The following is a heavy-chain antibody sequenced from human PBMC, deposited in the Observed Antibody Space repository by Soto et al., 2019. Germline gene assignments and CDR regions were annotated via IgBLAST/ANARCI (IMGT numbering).Heavy chain of an antibody. CDR3: ARDEEWVTSVYYGMDV. CDR2: ISSSSSTI. D-gene: IGHD3-3*01. Sequence: EVQLVESGGGLVQPGGSLRLSCAASGFTFSSYSMNWVRQAPGKGLEWVSYISSSSSTIYYADSVKGRFTISRDNAKNSLYLQMNSLRDEDTAVYYCARDEEWVTSVYYGMDVWGQGTTVTVSS. V-gene: IGHV3-48*02. J-gene: IGHJ6*02. CDR1: GFTFSSYS.